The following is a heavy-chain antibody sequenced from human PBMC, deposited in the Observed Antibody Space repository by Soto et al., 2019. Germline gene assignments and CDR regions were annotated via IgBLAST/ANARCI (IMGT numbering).Heavy chain of an antibody. V-gene: IGHV3-48*03. CDR2: ISSSGSTI. J-gene: IGHJ6*02. CDR3: ARSYIAAAGYYGMDV. D-gene: IGHD6-13*01. Sequence: GGSLRLSCAASGFTFSSYEMNLVRQAPRKGLEWVSYISSSGSTIYYADSVKGRFTISRDNAKNSLYLQMNSLRAEDTAVYYCARSYIAAAGYYGMDVWGQGTTVTVSS. CDR1: GFTFSSYE.